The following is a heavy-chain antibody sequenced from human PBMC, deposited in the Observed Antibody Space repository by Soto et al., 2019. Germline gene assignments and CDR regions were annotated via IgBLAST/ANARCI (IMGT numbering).Heavy chain of an antibody. V-gene: IGHV4-34*01. CDR2: INHDGIT. J-gene: IGHJ4*02. CDR3: AGRYCTGGSCYRP. Sequence: SETLSLTCAISGGSFSGYDWSWIRQPPGKGLEWIGEINHDGITNYNPSLKSRVTIPLDTSKNQFSLKLTSVTAADTAVYYCAGRYCTGGSCYRPWGQGTLVTVSS. CDR1: GGSFSGYD. D-gene: IGHD2-15*01.